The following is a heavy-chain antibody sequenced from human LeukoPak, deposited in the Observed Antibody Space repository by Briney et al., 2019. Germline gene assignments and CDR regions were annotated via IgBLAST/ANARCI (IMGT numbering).Heavy chain of an antibody. CDR3: ARLYGGVDY. Sequence: SETLSLTCTVSGGSISSYYWSWIRQPPVKGLEWIGYIYYSGSTNYNPSLKSRVTISVDTSKNQFSLKLSSVTAADTAVYYCARLYGGVDYWGQGTLVTVSS. CDR1: GGSISSYY. D-gene: IGHD4-23*01. CDR2: IYYSGST. V-gene: IGHV4-59*01. J-gene: IGHJ4*02.